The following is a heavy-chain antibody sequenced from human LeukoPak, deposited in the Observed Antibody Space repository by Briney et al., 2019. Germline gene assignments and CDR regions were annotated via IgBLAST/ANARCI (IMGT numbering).Heavy chain of an antibody. CDR2: IYYSGST. CDR3: TRDSSGYDWFYDY. D-gene: IGHD5-12*01. J-gene: IGHJ4*02. V-gene: IGHV4-59*01. CDR1: GGSISSYY. Sequence: PSETLSLTCTVSGGSISSYYWSWIRQTPGKGLEGIGYIYYSGSTNFNPSLKSRVTISVDTSKNQFSLKMSSVTAADTAVYYCTRDSSGYDWFYDYWGQGTLVTVSS.